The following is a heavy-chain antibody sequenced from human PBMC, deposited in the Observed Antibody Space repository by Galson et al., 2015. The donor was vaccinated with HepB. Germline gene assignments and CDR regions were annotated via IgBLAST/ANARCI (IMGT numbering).Heavy chain of an antibody. Sequence: SLRLSCAASGFTVSSNYMSWVRQAPGKGLEWVSVIYSGGSTYYADSVKGRFTISRDNSKNTLYLQMNSLRAEDTAVYYCARLFVTADFDFDYWGQGTLVTVSS. CDR2: IYSGGST. CDR1: GFTVSSNY. V-gene: IGHV3-66*02. D-gene: IGHD1-20*01. CDR3: ARLFVTADFDFDY. J-gene: IGHJ4*02.